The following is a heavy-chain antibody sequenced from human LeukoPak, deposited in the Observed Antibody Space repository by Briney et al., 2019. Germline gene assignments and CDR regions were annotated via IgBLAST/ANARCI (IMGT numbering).Heavy chain of an antibody. CDR2: IYYSGST. D-gene: IGHD4-23*01. Sequence: SETLSLTCTVSGGSISSSSYYWGWIRQPPGKGLEWIGSIYYSGSTYYNPSLKSRVTISVDTSKNQFSLKLSSVTAADTAVYYCARDFNGNSYYYYYYMDVWGKGTTVTVSS. CDR1: GGSISSSSYY. V-gene: IGHV4-39*07. CDR3: ARDFNGNSYYYYYYMDV. J-gene: IGHJ6*03.